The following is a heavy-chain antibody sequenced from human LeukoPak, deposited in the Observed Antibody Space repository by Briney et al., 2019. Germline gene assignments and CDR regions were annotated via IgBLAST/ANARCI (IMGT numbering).Heavy chain of an antibody. CDR2: ISYDGSNK. D-gene: IGHD3-22*01. CDR3: AKAHSSGYYLGAFDI. Sequence: GGSLRLSCAASGFTFSSYGMHWVRQAPGKGLEWVAVISYDGSNKYYADSVKGRFTISRDNSKNTLYLQMNSLRAEDTAVYYCAKAHSSGYYLGAFDIWGQGTMVTVSS. V-gene: IGHV3-30*18. J-gene: IGHJ3*02. CDR1: GFTFSSYG.